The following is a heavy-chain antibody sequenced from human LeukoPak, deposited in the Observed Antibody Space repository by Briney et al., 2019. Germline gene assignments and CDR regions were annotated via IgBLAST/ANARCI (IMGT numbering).Heavy chain of an antibody. CDR2: ISGSGGST. CDR1: GFTFSSYG. Sequence: GGSLRLSCAASGFTFSSYGMSWVRQAPGKGLEWVSAISGSGGSTYYADSVKGRFTISRDNSKNSLYLQMNSLRAEDTAIYYCAKTYSDFWSGYFRYFQNWGQGTLVTVSS. CDR3: AKTYSDFWSGYFRYFQN. D-gene: IGHD3-3*01. J-gene: IGHJ1*01. V-gene: IGHV3-23*01.